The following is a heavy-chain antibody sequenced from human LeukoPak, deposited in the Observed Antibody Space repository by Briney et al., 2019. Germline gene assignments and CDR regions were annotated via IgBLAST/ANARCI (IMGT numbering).Heavy chain of an antibody. Sequence: PSETQSLTCTVSGGSISSSSYYWGWIRQPPGKGLEWIGSIYYSGSTYYNPSLKSRVTISVGTSKNQFSLKLSSVTAADTAVYYCASQDERITMVRGVIRFDYWGQGTLVTVSS. V-gene: IGHV4-39*01. CDR3: ASQDERITMVRGVIRFDY. J-gene: IGHJ4*02. D-gene: IGHD3-10*01. CDR1: GGSISSSSYY. CDR2: IYYSGST.